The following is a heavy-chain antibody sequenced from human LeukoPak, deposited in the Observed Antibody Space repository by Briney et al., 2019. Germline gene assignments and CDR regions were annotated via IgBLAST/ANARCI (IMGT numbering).Heavy chain of an antibody. CDR3: AAARALDY. J-gene: IGHJ4*02. D-gene: IGHD6-25*01. V-gene: IGHV3-9*01. Sequence: PGGSLRLSCAASGFKFDDYAMHWVRQAPGKGLEWVSGISWNSGSIGYADSVKGRFTMSRDNAKNSLYLQMSSLKAEDTALYYCAAARALDYWGQGTLVTVSS. CDR2: ISWNSGSI. CDR1: GFKFDDYA.